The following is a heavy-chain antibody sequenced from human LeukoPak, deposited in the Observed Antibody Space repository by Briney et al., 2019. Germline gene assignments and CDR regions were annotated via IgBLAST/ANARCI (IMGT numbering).Heavy chain of an antibody. V-gene: IGHV4-4*02. CDR1: GASVSRNW. D-gene: IGHD3-10*01. J-gene: IGHJ4*02. CDR2: IHHSGGT. Sequence: SETLSLTCTVSGASVSRNWWSWVRQPPGKGLEWIGEIHHSGGTNYNPSLKSRVTMSVDTSKNQFSLKLNSMTAADTAVYYCARLGSRVVWGQGTLVIVSS. CDR3: ARLGSRVV.